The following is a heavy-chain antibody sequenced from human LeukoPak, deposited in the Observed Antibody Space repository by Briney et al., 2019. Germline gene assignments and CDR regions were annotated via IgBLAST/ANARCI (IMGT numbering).Heavy chain of an antibody. CDR2: ISYDGGNE. CDR3: ARTIGTGSGSYYFDY. CDR1: LFSFTYYA. D-gene: IGHD3-10*01. J-gene: IGHJ4*02. Sequence: APRVSPAPSLFSFTYYAMHWVRPALGQGGRRVAVISYDGGNEYYADSVKGRFTISRDNSKTTLSLQMHTLRAEDTAVYYCARTIGTGSGSYYFDYWGQGTLVTVSS. V-gene: IGHV3-30-3*01.